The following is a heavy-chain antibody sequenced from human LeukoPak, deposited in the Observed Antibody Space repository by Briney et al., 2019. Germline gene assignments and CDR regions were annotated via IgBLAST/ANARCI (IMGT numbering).Heavy chain of an antibody. CDR3: ARLLSITMFDI. Sequence: SETLSLTCTVSGGSFTSYYWSWIRQPPGKGLEWVGYIYTSGSTNYNPSLESRVTISVDTSKNQFSLKLSSVTAADTAVYYCARLLSITMFDIWGQGTMVTVSS. V-gene: IGHV4-4*09. CDR2: IYTSGST. D-gene: IGHD3-10*01. J-gene: IGHJ3*02. CDR1: GGSFTSYY.